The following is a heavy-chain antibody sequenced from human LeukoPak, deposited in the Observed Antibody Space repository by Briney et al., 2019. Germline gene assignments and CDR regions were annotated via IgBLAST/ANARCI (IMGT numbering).Heavy chain of an antibody. CDR1: GGSISSYY. Sequence: SETLSLTCTVSGGSISSYYWNWIRQPAGKGLEWIGRIYTSGSTNYNPSLKSRVTMSVDTSKDQFSLKLSSVTAADTAVYYCTRGKVVAGTPGQNSWDYWGQGTLVTVSS. D-gene: IGHD6-19*01. CDR2: IYTSGST. V-gene: IGHV4-4*07. J-gene: IGHJ4*02. CDR3: TRGKVVAGTPGQNSWDY.